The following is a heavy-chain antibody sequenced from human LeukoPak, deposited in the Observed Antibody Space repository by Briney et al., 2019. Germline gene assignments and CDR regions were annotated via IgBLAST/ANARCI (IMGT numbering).Heavy chain of an antibody. CDR1: GFTFSSYS. Sequence: PGGSLRLSCAASGFTFSSYSMNWVRQAPGKGLEWVSYISSSSSTIYYADSVKGRFTISRDNAQNSLYLQMNSLRAEDTAVYYCARDGYSYAFDFWGQGTLVTVSS. V-gene: IGHV3-48*01. CDR2: ISSSSSTI. D-gene: IGHD5-18*01. CDR3: ARDGYSYAFDF. J-gene: IGHJ4*02.